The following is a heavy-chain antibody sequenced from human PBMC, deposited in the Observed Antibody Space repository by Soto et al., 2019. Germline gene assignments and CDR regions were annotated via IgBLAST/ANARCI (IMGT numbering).Heavy chain of an antibody. Sequence: QVQLVESGGGVVQPGRSLRLSCAASGFTFSSYGMHWVRQAPGKGLVWVAVIWYDGSNKYYADSVKGRFTISRDNSKNTLYLQMNSLRAEDTAVYYCARQEPISSSWGNDYWGQGTLVTVSS. CDR3: ARQEPISSSWGNDY. CDR1: GFTFSSYG. CDR2: IWYDGSNK. J-gene: IGHJ4*02. V-gene: IGHV3-33*01. D-gene: IGHD6-13*01.